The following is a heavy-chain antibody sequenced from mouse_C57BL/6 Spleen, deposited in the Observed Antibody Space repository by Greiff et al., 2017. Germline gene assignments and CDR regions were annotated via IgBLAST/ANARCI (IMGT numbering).Heavy chain of an antibody. J-gene: IGHJ1*03. D-gene: IGHD2-4*01. CDR2: IYPSDSET. CDR3: ARWGLGAYWYFDV. CDR1: GYTFTSYW. V-gene: IGHV1-61*01. Sequence: QVQLQQSGAELVRPGSSVKLSCKASGYTFTSYWMDWVKQRPGQGLEWIGNIYPSDSETHYNQKFKDKATLTVDKSSSTAYMQLSSLTSEDSAVYYCARWGLGAYWYFDVWGTGTTVTVSS.